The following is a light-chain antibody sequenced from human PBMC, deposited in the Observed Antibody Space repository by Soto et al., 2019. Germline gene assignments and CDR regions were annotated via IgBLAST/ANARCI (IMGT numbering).Light chain of an antibody. V-gene: IGKV3-11*01. J-gene: IGKJ2*01. CDR2: DVS. CDR3: QQRSNWYT. CDR1: QSISNY. Sequence: EIVLTQSPATLSLSPGERATLSCRASQSISNYLAWYQQKPGQAPRLLIYDVSNRATGTPARFSGSGSGTDFTLTISSLEPEDFEVYYCQQRSNWYTFGQGTKLEIK.